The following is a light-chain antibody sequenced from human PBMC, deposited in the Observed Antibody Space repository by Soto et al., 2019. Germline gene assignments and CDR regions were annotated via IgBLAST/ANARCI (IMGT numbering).Light chain of an antibody. Sequence: DIQMTQSPSSLSAFVGDRVTITCRASQRISRYLNWYQQKPGKAPNLLIYATSSLQSGVPSRFSGSGSGTDFTLTISSLQAEDFATYFCQQTYSAPQTFGQGTKVDIK. CDR1: QRISRY. J-gene: IGKJ1*01. V-gene: IGKV1-39*01. CDR2: ATS. CDR3: QQTYSAPQT.